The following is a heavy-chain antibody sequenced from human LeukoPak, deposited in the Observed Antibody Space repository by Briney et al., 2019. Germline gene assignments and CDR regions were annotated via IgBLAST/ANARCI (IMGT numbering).Heavy chain of an antibody. J-gene: IGHJ4*02. V-gene: IGHV1-18*01. CDR2: ISGYNGNT. Sequence: ASVKVSCKASGYTFSYFGINWVRQAPGQGLEWMGWISGYNGNTNYAQKSEGRLTLTTDTATSTVYMELRNLRSDDTAVYFCARGLDAAAGLANFDYWGQGTLITVSS. CDR3: ARGLDAAAGLANFDY. CDR1: GYTFSYFG. D-gene: IGHD6-25*01.